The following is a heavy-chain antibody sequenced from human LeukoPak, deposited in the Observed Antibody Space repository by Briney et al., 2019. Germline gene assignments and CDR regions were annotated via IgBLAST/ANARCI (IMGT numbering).Heavy chain of an antibody. CDR2: IKQDGSDK. Sequence: GGSLRLSCAVSGFTFSNYWMTWVRQAPGKGLERVANIKQDGSDKYYVDSVKGRFTISRDNAKNSLYLQMNSLRVEDTAVYYCVSTGSLLGYWGQGVLVTVSS. CDR1: GFTFSNYW. V-gene: IGHV3-7*01. CDR3: VSTGSLLGY. J-gene: IGHJ4*02. D-gene: IGHD2-15*01.